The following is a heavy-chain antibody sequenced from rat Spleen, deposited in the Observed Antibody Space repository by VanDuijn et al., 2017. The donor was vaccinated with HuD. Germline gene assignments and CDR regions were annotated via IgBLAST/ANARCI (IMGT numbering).Heavy chain of an antibody. CDR2: IIYDGSST. J-gene: IGHJ4*01. CDR3: TTSNYYSSFIYLDA. Sequence: EVQLVESGGGLVQPGRSLKLSCAASGFTFSDYNMAWVRQAPTTGLEWVATIIYDGSSTYYRDSVKGRFTISRDNAKSTLYLQMDSLRSEDTATYYCTTSNYYSSFIYLDAWGQGASVTVSS. CDR1: GFTFSDYN. V-gene: IGHV5-7*01. D-gene: IGHD1-2*01.